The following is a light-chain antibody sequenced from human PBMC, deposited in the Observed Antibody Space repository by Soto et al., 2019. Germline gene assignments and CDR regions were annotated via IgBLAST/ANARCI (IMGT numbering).Light chain of an antibody. CDR2: DAS. V-gene: IGKV3-11*01. CDR3: QQYNNWPPIT. J-gene: IGKJ5*01. Sequence: EIVLTQSPATVSLSPGDRATLSCRASQSVSSYLAWYQQNPGQAPRLLIYDASNRATGIPARFSGSGSGTDFTLTISRLEPGDFAVYYCQQYNNWPPITFGQGTRLEIK. CDR1: QSVSSY.